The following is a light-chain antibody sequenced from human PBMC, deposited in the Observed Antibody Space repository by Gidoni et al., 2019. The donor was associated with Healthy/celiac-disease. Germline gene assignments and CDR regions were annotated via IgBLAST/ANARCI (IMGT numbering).Light chain of an antibody. J-gene: IGKJ4*01. Sequence: EIVMTQSPATLSVSPRERATLSCRASQSVSSNLAWYQQKPGQAPRLLIYGASTRATGIPARFSGSGSGTEFTLTISSLQSEDCAVYYCQQYNNWPPKVTFGGGTKVEIK. CDR2: GAS. V-gene: IGKV3-15*01. CDR1: QSVSSN. CDR3: QQYNNWPPKVT.